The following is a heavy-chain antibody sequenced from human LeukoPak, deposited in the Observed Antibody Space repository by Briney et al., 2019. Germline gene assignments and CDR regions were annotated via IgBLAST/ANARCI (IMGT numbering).Heavy chain of an antibody. CDR2: IYYSGST. Sequence: SETLSLTCTVSGGSISSSSYYWGWIRQPPGKGLEWIGSIYYSGSTYYNPSLKSRVTISVDKSKNQFSLKLSSVTAADTAVYYCARIRDPASGGVIVAPFDYWGQGTLVTVSS. CDR3: ARIRDPASGGVIVAPFDY. D-gene: IGHD3-16*02. J-gene: IGHJ4*02. CDR1: GGSISSSSYY. V-gene: IGHV4-39*07.